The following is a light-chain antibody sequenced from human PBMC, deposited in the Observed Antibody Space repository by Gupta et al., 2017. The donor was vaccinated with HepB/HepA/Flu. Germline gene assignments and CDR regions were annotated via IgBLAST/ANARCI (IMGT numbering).Light chain of an antibody. V-gene: IGKV3-20*01. Sequence: ETVLTQSPGTLSLSPGERATFSCRASQRISANYLAWYQQKPGQAPRLLIYAASSRATGVPQRFRGRWVGKEFNLTIRRLEAEDFGVYFFQQYINSPLDTFGQGTKMEIK. CDR1: QRISANY. J-gene: IGKJ2*01. CDR2: AAS. CDR3: QQYINSPLDT.